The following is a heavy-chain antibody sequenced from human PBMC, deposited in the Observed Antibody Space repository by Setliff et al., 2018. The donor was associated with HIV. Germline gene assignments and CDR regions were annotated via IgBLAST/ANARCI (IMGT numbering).Heavy chain of an antibody. CDR3: ARSHDYSKRRNYYGMDV. V-gene: IGHV3-33*01. CDR1: GFIFNTYG. D-gene: IGHD4-4*01. Sequence: QTGGSLRLSCVASGFIFNTYGMHWVRQTPGKGLEWVAVMWYDGSDTYYADSVKGRFTISRDNAKNSLYLQMNSLRAEDTAVYYCARSHDYSKRRNYYGMDVWGQGTTVTVSS. CDR2: MWYDGSDT. J-gene: IGHJ6*02.